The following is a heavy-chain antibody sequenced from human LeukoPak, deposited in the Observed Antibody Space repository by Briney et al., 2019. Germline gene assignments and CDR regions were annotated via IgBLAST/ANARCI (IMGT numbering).Heavy chain of an antibody. Sequence: ASVKVSCKASGYTFTHYAMNWVRQAPGQGLEWMGWININTGNPTYAQGFTGRFVFSLDTSVSTAYLQISSLKAEDTAVYYCVTRDGVSSGFFNLDYWGQGTLVTVSS. CDR1: GYTFTHYA. D-gene: IGHD3-22*01. J-gene: IGHJ4*02. CDR2: ININTGNP. V-gene: IGHV7-4-1*02. CDR3: VTRDGVSSGFFNLDY.